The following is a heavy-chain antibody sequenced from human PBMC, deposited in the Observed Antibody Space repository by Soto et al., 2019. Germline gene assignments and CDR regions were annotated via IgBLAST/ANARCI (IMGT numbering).Heavy chain of an antibody. D-gene: IGHD4-17*01. CDR2: ISYDGSNK. CDR1: GFTFSSFA. CDR3: AREDGDYVLSPLFDP. Sequence: QVQLVESGGGVVQPGRSLRLSCAASGFTFSSFAMHWVRQAPGKGLEWVAIISYDGSNKYDADSVKGRFTISRYNSKNTLYRQRNSLRAEDTAVYYCAREDGDYVLSPLFDPWGQGTRVTVSS. J-gene: IGHJ5*02. V-gene: IGHV3-30-3*01.